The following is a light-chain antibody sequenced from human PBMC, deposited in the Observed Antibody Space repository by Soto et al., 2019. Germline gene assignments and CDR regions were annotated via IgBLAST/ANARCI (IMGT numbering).Light chain of an antibody. CDR2: DVS. J-gene: IGLJ1*01. V-gene: IGLV2-14*03. CDR1: SSDVGSYNY. Sequence: QSALTQPASVSGSPGPAIAISCTGTSSDVGSYNYVSWYQHHPGKAPKVMIYDVSSRPSGVSNRFSGSKSGNTASLTISGRQAQDEADYYCLSYTTVSTYDFRTGTTLTVL. CDR3: LSYTTVSTYD.